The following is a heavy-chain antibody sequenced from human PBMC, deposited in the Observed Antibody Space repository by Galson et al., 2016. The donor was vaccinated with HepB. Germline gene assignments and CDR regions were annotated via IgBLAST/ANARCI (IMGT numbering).Heavy chain of an antibody. Sequence: SLRLSCAASGFTFSGSAMHWVRQASGKGLEWVGRVRSKGNSYATGYAASVKGRFTISRDESKNTAYLQMNSLKTEDTAVYYCTRAPSGWYPLDYWSQGTLVTVSS. CDR3: TRAPSGWYPLDY. D-gene: IGHD6-19*01. CDR1: GFTFSGSA. V-gene: IGHV3-73*01. CDR2: VRSKGNSYAT. J-gene: IGHJ4*02.